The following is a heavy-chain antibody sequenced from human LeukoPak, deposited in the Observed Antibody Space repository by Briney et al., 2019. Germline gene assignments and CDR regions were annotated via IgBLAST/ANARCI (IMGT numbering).Heavy chain of an antibody. D-gene: IGHD6-13*01. Sequence: PSETLSLTCAVSGYSISSGYYWGWIRQPPGKGLEWIASIYHSGSTYYNPSLKSRVTISVDTSKNQFSLKLSSVTAADTAVYYCAREGPYSSSWYGPPTHFDYWGEGTLVTVSS. J-gene: IGHJ4*02. CDR1: GYSISSGYY. CDR3: AREGPYSSSWYGPPTHFDY. V-gene: IGHV4-38-2*02. CDR2: IYHSGST.